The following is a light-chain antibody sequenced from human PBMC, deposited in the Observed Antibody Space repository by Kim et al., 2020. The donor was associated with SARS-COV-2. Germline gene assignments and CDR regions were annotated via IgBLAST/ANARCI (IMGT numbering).Light chain of an antibody. V-gene: IGLV3-1*01. CDR3: QAWDSSTVV. Sequence: SYELTQPPSVSVSPGQTASITCSGDRLGDKYGCWYQQKPGQSPVLVIYEDNKRPSGIPERFSGSNSGNTATLTIRGTQAMDEADYYCQAWDSSTVVFGGGTQLTVL. CDR1: RLGDKY. J-gene: IGLJ2*01. CDR2: EDN.